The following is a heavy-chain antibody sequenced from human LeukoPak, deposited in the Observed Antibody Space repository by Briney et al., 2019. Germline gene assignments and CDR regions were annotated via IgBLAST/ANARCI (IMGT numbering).Heavy chain of an antibody. J-gene: IGHJ3*02. D-gene: IGHD3-9*01. Sequence: GGSLRLSCAASGFTFSSYEMNWVRQAPGKGLEWVSYISSSGSTIYYADSVKGRFTISRDNAKNSLYLQMNSLRAEDTAVYYCARDLRGDAFDIWGQGTMVTVSS. CDR2: ISSSGSTI. CDR1: GFTFSSYE. V-gene: IGHV3-48*03. CDR3: ARDLRGDAFDI.